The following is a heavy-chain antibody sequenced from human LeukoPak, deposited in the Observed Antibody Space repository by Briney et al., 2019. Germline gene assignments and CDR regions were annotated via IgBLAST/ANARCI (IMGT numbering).Heavy chain of an antibody. CDR1: GFTFGTYA. CDR3: ARDMGIYNMDV. J-gene: IGHJ6*02. V-gene: IGHV3-30*10. Sequence: GGSLRLSCAASGFTFGTYAMHWVRQAPGKGLEWVAVISYDGRKQTYTDSVKGRFTISRDNSKNTLYLQMSSLRAEDTAIYYCARDMGIYNMDVWGQGTTVIVSS. CDR2: ISYDGRKQ. D-gene: IGHD3-10*01.